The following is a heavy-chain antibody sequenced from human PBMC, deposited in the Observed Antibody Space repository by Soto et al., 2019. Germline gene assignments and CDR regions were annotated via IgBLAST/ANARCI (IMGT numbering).Heavy chain of an antibody. Sequence: QAQLVQSGAAVKEPGASVKLSCKASGYSFSAYAIHWLHQAPGQRPEWMGWINTDNADTLYSQKYQGRVSITRDTSATTVYLELSSLRTEDTAVYFWAREPYANENGFDPWGQGSLVTVSS. CDR2: INTDNADT. CDR3: AREPYANENGFDP. J-gene: IGHJ5*02. CDR1: GYSFSAYA. V-gene: IGHV1-3*04. D-gene: IGHD2-8*01.